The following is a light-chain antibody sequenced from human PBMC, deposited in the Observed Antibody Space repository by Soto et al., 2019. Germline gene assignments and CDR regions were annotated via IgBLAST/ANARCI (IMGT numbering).Light chain of an antibody. CDR1: QSVSRSY. CDR2: GAS. Sequence: EVVLTQSPGTLPFAPGERATVSCSASQSVSRSYLGWYKQKPGQAPRLLMYGASNRATGIPDRFSGSGSGTDFTLTISRLETEDFAVYYCQQYGSSGTFGQGTKVDIK. J-gene: IGKJ1*01. CDR3: QQYGSSGT. V-gene: IGKV3-20*01.